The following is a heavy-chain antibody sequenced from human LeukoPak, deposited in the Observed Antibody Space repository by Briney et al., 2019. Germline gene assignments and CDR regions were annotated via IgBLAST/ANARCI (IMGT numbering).Heavy chain of an antibody. CDR3: ARICYYDSSGYSFTHAFDI. J-gene: IGHJ3*02. CDR2: IDWDDGK. Sequence: SGPTLVNPTQTLTLTCTFSGFSLSTSGMCVSWIRQPPGKALEWLARIDWDDGKYYSTSLKTRLTISKDTSKNQVVLTMTNTDPVDTATYYCARICYYDSSGYSFTHAFDIWGQGTMVTVSS. V-gene: IGHV2-70*11. CDR1: GFSLSTSGMC. D-gene: IGHD3-22*01.